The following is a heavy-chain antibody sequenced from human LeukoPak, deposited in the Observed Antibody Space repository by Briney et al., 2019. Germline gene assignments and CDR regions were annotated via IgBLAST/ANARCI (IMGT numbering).Heavy chain of an antibody. Sequence: GGSLRLSCAASGFTFSNYAMSWVRQAPGRGLEWVSAISVSGGSTYYADSVKGRFTISRDSSKNTLYLQMNTLRAEDTALYYCAKGIKWELPFDYWGQGTLVTVSS. D-gene: IGHD1-26*01. V-gene: IGHV3-23*01. CDR2: ISVSGGST. CDR1: GFTFSNYA. CDR3: AKGIKWELPFDY. J-gene: IGHJ4*02.